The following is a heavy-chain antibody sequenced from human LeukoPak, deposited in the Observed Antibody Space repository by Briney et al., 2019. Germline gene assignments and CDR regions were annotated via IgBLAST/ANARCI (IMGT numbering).Heavy chain of an antibody. D-gene: IGHD1-26*01. CDR3: ARLGVVGATIRDY. CDR1: GGSFSGYY. Sequence: SETLSLTCAVYGGSFSGYYWSWIRQPPGKGLEWIGEINHSGSTNYNPSLKSRVTISVDTSKNQFSLKLSSVTAADTAVYYRARLGVVGATIRDYWGQGTLVTVSS. V-gene: IGHV4-34*01. CDR2: INHSGST. J-gene: IGHJ4*02.